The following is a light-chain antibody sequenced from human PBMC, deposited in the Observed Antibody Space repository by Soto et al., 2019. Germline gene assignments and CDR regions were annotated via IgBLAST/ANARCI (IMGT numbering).Light chain of an antibody. V-gene: IGKV3-20*01. CDR2: GAS. Sequence: EIAMTQSPATLSVSPGERATLSCMASQTVSNHHLTWYQQKPGEAPRLLNYGASNRATGIPDRFSGSGSGDDFTPTISRLETEDFAVYYRQQYGSSRTFGQGTKVDIK. J-gene: IGKJ1*01. CDR1: QTVSNHH. CDR3: QQYGSSRT.